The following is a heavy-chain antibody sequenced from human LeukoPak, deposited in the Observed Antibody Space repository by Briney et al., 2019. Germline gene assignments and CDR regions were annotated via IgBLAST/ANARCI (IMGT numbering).Heavy chain of an antibody. Sequence: GGSLRLSCAASGFTFSDYYMSWIRQAPGKGLEWVSYNSSSSSHTNYADSVKGRFTISRDNAKNSLFLQMNSLRAEDTAVYYCARESGGNGDIDYWGQGTLVTVSS. CDR2: NSSSSSHT. D-gene: IGHD1-1*01. CDR3: ARESGGNGDIDY. CDR1: GFTFSDYY. V-gene: IGHV3-11*05. J-gene: IGHJ4*02.